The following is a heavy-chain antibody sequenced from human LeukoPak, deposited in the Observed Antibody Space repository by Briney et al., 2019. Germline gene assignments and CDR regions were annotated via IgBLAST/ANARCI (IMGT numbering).Heavy chain of an antibody. CDR3: ARGDHGSGGYYFDY. V-gene: IGHV4-59*01. Sequence: SETLSLTCTVSGGSISGYYWTWVRQSPGGGLEWIGYVYDSGSTKYNPSLKSRATTSVDTSKNQFSLKLTSVTAADTAVYYCARGDHGSGGYYFDYWGQGTLVTVSS. D-gene: IGHD6-19*01. CDR2: VYDSGST. J-gene: IGHJ4*02. CDR1: GGSISGYY.